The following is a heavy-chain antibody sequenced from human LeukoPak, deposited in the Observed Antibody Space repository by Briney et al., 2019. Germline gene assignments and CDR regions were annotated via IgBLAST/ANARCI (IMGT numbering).Heavy chain of an antibody. V-gene: IGHV1-2*02. CDR3: ARVMTTVTTYHY. J-gene: IGHJ4*02. CDR1: GYTFTGYY. D-gene: IGHD4-17*01. CDR2: INPNSGGT. Sequence: ASVKVSCKSSGYTFTGYYMHWVRQAPGQGLEWMGWINPNSGGTNYAQKFQGRVTMTRDTSISTAYMELSRLRSDDTAVYYCARVMTTVTTYHYWGQGTLVTVSS.